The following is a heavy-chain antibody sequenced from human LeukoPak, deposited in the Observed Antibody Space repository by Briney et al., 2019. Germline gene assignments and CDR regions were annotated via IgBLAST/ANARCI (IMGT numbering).Heavy chain of an antibody. V-gene: IGHV4-61*02. D-gene: IGHD4-23*01. CDR2: IYTTGST. CDR1: GGSISSDNYC. CDR3: ARGLGVVNFDF. Sequence: PSQTLSLTCTVSGGSISSDNYCWSWIRQPAGKGLEWIGRIYTTGSTNYNPSLKSRVTISVDTSKNQFSLNLSSVTAADTAVYYCARGLGVVNFDFWGQGTLVTVSS. J-gene: IGHJ4*02.